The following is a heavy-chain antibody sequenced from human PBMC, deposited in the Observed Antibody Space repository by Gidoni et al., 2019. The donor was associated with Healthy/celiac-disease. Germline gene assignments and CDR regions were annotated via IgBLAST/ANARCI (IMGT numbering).Heavy chain of an antibody. J-gene: IGHJ4*02. CDR3: ASEITFGDLRDHDY. CDR2: ISGSGGST. D-gene: IGHD3-16*01. Sequence: EVQLLESGGGLVQPGGSLRLSCAASGLTFSSYAMSWVRQAPGKGLEWVSAISGSGGSTYYADSVKGRFTISRDNSKNTLYLQMNSLRAEDTAVYYCASEITFGDLRDHDYWGQGTLVTVSS. V-gene: IGHV3-23*01. CDR1: GLTFSSYA.